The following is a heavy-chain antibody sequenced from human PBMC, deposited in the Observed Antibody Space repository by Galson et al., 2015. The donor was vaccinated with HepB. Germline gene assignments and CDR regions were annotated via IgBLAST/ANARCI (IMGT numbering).Heavy chain of an antibody. J-gene: IGHJ4*02. V-gene: IGHV3-48*03. CDR1: GFTFSSYE. Sequence: SLRLSCAASGFTFSSYEMNWVRQAPGKGLEWVSYISSSGSTIYYADSVKGRFTISRDNAKNSLYLQMNSLRAEDTAVYYCARGVLVRGVPVDYWGQGTLVTVSS. D-gene: IGHD3-10*01. CDR2: ISSSGSTI. CDR3: ARGVLVRGVPVDY.